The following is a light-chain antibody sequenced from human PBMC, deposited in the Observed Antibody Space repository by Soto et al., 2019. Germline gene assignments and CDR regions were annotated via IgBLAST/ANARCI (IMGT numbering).Light chain of an antibody. CDR3: GTWDSSLSAYVV. Sequence: QSVLTQPPSVSAARGQKVTISCSGSSSNIGNNYVSWYQQLPGTAPKLLIYDNNKRPSRIPDRVSGSKSGTSTTLGITGLRAGDEADYYCGTWDSSLSAYVVFGGGTKLTVL. CDR2: DNN. V-gene: IGLV1-51*01. CDR1: SSNIGNNY. J-gene: IGLJ2*01.